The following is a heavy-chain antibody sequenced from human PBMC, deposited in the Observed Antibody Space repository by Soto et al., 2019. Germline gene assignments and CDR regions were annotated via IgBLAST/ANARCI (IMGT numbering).Heavy chain of an antibody. CDR3: ARDSRDKSPARDPFDP. D-gene: IGHD2-21*01. J-gene: IGHJ5*02. V-gene: IGHV3-21*05. CDR2: ISSSSNI. Sequence: GGSLRLSCAASGFTFSSYSMNWVRQAPGKGLEWVSYISSSSNIYYADSVKGRFTISRDNSKNTLYLQMNTLRAEDTAMYYCARDSRDKSPARDPFDPWGQGTLVTVSS. CDR1: GFTFSSYS.